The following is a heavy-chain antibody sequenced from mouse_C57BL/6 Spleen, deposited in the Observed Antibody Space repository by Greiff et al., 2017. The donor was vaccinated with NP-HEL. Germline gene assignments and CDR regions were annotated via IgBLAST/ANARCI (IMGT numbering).Heavy chain of an antibody. V-gene: IGHV1-85*01. CDR3: TAQARAY. D-gene: IGHD3-2*02. Sequence: QVQLQQSGPELVKPGASVKLSCKASGYTFTSYDINWVKLRPGQGLEWIGWIYPRDGSTKYNEKFKGKATLTVDTSSSTAYMELHSLTSEDSAVYCCTAQARAYWGQGTLVTVSA. J-gene: IGHJ3*01. CDR2: IYPRDGST. CDR1: GYTFTSYD.